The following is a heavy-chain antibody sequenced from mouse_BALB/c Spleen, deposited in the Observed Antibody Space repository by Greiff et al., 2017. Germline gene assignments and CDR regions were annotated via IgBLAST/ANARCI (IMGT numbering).Heavy chain of an antibody. Sequence: QVQLKQSGAELVRPGTSVKVSCKASGYAFTNYLIEWVKQRPGQGLEWIGVINPGSGGTNYNEKFKGKATLTADKSSSTAYMQLSSLTSDDSAVYFCARGGNYPYYAMDYWGQGTSVTVSS. D-gene: IGHD2-1*01. J-gene: IGHJ4*01. CDR2: INPGSGGT. V-gene: IGHV1-54*01. CDR1: GYAFTNYL. CDR3: ARGGNYPYYAMDY.